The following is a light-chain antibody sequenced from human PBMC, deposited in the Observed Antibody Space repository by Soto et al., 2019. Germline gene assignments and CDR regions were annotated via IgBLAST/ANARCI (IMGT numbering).Light chain of an antibody. CDR1: SSDVGGYNY. CDR2: DVS. J-gene: IGLJ1*01. CDR3: SSYTNSSPFV. Sequence: QSVLTQPASVSGSPGHSITISCTGTSSDVGGYNYVSWYQQHPGKAPKLMIYDVSYWPSGVSNRFSGSKSGNTASLTISGLQAEDEADYYCSSYTNSSPFVFGTGTKVTVL. V-gene: IGLV2-14*01.